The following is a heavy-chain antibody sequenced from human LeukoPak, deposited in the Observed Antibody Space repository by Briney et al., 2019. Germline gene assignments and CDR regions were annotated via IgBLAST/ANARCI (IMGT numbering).Heavy chain of an antibody. CDR2: ISDSGST. V-gene: IGHV4-59*11. Sequence: SETLSLTCTVSGGSISSHYWSWLRQPPGKGLEWIGYISDSGSTNYNPSLKGRVTISVDTSKNQLSLKLSSVTAADTAVYYCAREGSCSRGTCYLGFGYFDYWGQGTLVTVSS. CDR1: GGSISSHY. CDR3: AREGSCSRGTCYLGFGYFDY. D-gene: IGHD2-15*01. J-gene: IGHJ4*02.